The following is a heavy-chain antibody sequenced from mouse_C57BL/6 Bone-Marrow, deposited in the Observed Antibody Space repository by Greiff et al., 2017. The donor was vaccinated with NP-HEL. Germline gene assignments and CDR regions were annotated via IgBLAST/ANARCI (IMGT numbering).Heavy chain of an antibody. CDR1: GYTLTSYT. V-gene: IGHV1-4*01. CDR3: ARGITTVVATGYFDV. D-gene: IGHD1-1*01. Sequence: VQLQQSGAELARPGASVKMSCKASGYTLTSYTMHWVKQRPGQGLEWIGYINPSSGYTKYNQKFKEKATLTADKSSSTAYMQLSSLTSEDSAVYYCARGITTVVATGYFDVWGTGTTVTVSS. CDR2: INPSSGYT. J-gene: IGHJ1*03.